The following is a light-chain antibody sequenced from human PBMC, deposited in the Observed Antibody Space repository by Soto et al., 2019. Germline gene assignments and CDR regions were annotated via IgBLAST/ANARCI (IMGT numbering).Light chain of an antibody. CDR3: QQYDSYSPLT. CDR2: DAS. J-gene: IGKJ4*01. V-gene: IGKV1-5*01. Sequence: DIQMTQSPSTLSASVGDRVTITCRASQSIRSWLAWYQQKPGRVPKLLSFDASSLESGVPSRFSRSGSGTEFTLTLSSLQTDYFATYYCQQYDSYSPLTFGGGTKVEIK. CDR1: QSIRSW.